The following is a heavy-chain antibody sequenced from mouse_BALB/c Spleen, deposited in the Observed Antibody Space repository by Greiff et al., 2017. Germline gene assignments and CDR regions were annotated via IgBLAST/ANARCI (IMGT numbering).Heavy chain of an antibody. D-gene: IGHD1-2*01. J-gene: IGHJ4*01. CDR3: ARITTATSYAMDY. V-gene: IGHV3-2*02. CDR1: GYSITSDYA. Sequence: EVKLVESGPGLVKPSQSLSLTCTVTGYSITSDYAWNWIRQFPGNKLEWMGYISYSGSTSYNPSLKSRISITRDTSKNQFFLQLNSVTTEDTATYYCARITTATSYAMDYWGQGTSVTVSS. CDR2: ISYSGST.